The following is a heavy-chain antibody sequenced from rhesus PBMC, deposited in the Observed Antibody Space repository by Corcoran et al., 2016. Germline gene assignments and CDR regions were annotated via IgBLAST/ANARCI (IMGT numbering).Heavy chain of an antibody. Sequence: EVQLVESGGGVVQPGGSLRLSCAASGFTFDDYAMHWVRQASGKGLEWVSGISWSGESTYYADSVKGQFNISRDNAKNSLYLQMGSLRAEDTALYYCARVEKWGGSHHFDYWGQGVLVTVSS. V-gene: IGHV3-201*01. CDR2: ISWSGEST. CDR1: GFTFDDYA. D-gene: IGHD6-25*01. J-gene: IGHJ4*01. CDR3: ARVEKWGGSHHFDY.